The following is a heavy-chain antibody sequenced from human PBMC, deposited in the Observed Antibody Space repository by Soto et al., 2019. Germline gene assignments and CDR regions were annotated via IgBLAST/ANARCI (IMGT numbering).Heavy chain of an antibody. CDR2: IYYSGST. D-gene: IGHD3-10*01. CDR3: ARRYGSAFDI. CDR1: GGSISSYY. V-gene: IGHV4-59*01. Sequence: SXTLSLTCIVSGGSISSYYWSCIRQPPGKGLEWIGYIYYSGSTNYNPSLKSRVTISVDTSKNQFSLKLSSVTAADTAVYYCARRYGSAFDIWGQGTMVTVSS. J-gene: IGHJ3*02.